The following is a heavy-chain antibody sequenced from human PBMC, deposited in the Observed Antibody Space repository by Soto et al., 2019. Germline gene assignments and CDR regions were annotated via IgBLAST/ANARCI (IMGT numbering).Heavy chain of an antibody. CDR1: GYTFNSYY. J-gene: IGHJ4*02. Sequence: GASVKVSCKASGYTFNSYYMHWVRQAPGQGLEWMGIIKPSDGSTSYAQKFQGRVTMTRDTSTSTVYMELSSLRSEDTAMYYCARDYCSGGRCYDYFDYWGQGALVTVSS. V-gene: IGHV1-46*02. CDR3: ARDYCSGGRCYDYFDY. CDR2: IKPSDGST. D-gene: IGHD2-15*01.